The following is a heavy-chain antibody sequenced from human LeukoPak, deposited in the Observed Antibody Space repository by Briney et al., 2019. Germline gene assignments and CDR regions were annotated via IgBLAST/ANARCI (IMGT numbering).Heavy chain of an antibody. V-gene: IGHV4-39*07. CDR1: GGSISSSSYY. J-gene: IGHJ4*02. D-gene: IGHD2-2*02. CDR3: ARVSPGYCSSTSCYKVEDY. Sequence: SETLSLTCTVSGGSISSSSYYWGWIRQPPGKGLEWIGSIYYSGSTYYNPSLKSRVTISVDTAKNQFSLKLSSVTAADTAVYYCARVSPGYCSSTSCYKVEDYWGQGTLVTVSS. CDR2: IYYSGST.